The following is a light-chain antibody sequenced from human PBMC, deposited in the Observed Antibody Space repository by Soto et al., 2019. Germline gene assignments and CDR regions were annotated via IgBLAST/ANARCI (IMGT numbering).Light chain of an antibody. V-gene: IGKV3-20*01. CDR3: QQYGTSPWT. CDR1: QSITSGY. Sequence: EIVLTQSPGTLSLSPGERATLSCRASQSITSGYLGWYQQKPGQPPRLLIYGSSSRATGIPDRFSGSGSGTDFSLTITRLEPEDFAVYYRQQYGTSPWTFGQGTKVDIK. J-gene: IGKJ1*01. CDR2: GSS.